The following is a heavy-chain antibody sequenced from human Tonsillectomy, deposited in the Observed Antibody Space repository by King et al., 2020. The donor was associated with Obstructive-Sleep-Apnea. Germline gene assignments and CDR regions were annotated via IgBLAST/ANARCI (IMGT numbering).Heavy chain of an antibody. Sequence: EVQLVESGGGLVQPGGSLRLSCAASGFTFSNYVMSWVRQAPGKVLEWVSSISGSAGSTYYADSVKGRFTISRDNSKNTLYLQMNSLRAEDTAVFYCAGRYYDSAGYYYGFDHWGQGTLVTVSS. CDR1: GFTFSNYV. CDR3: AGRYYDSAGYYYGFDH. J-gene: IGHJ4*02. V-gene: IGHV3-23*04. CDR2: ISGSAGST. D-gene: IGHD3-22*01.